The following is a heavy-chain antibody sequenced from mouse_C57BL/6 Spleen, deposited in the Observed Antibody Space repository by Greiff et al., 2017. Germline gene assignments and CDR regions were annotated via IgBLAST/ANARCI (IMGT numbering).Heavy chain of an antibody. D-gene: IGHD3-1*01. J-gene: IGHJ2*01. CDR1: GYTFTDYE. CDR2: IDPETGGT. CDR3: TRWRAPNY. V-gene: IGHV1-15*01. Sequence: VQLQESGAELVRPGASVTLSCKASGYTFTDYEMHWVKQTPVHGLEWIGAIDPETGGTAYNQKFKGKAILTADKSSSTAYMELRSLTSEDSAVYYCTRWRAPNYWGQGTTLTVSS.